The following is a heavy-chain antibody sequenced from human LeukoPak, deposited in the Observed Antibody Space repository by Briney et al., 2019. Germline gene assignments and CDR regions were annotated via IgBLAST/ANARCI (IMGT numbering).Heavy chain of an antibody. CDR3: ARQGGGQGSFGGVLNWFDP. D-gene: IGHD3-16*01. J-gene: IGHJ5*02. V-gene: IGHV4-39*01. CDR1: GFTFSDYY. CDR2: ISYSGST. Sequence: NPGGSLRLSCAASGFTFSDYYMIWIRQPPGKGLEWIGTISYSGSTFYSPSLKSRVTISVDTSKNQFSLKLNSVTAADTAVYYCARQGGGQGSFGGVLNWFDPWGQGTLVTVSS.